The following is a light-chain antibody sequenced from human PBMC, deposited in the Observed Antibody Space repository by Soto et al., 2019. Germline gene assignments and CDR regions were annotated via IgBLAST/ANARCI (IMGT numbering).Light chain of an antibody. CDR2: DAS. CDR1: QGISSY. CDR3: QQRSNWPPIT. Sequence: EIVLTQSPATLSLSPGERATLSCRASQGISSYLAWYQQKPGQAPRLLIYDASNRATGIPARFSGSGSGTDFTLTISSLEPEDCAVYYCQQRSNWPPITFGQGTRLEIK. V-gene: IGKV3-11*01. J-gene: IGKJ5*01.